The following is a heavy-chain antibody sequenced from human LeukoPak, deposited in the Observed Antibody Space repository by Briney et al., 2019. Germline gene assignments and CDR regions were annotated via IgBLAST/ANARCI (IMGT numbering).Heavy chain of an antibody. CDR1: GYTFTSYD. CDR3: AREGVRLDKVAFDI. V-gene: IGHV1-8*03. D-gene: IGHD2-8*01. J-gene: IGHJ3*02. CDR2: MNPNSGNT. Sequence: ASVKVSCKASGYTFTSYDINWVRQATGQGLEWMGWMNPNSGNTGYAQKFQGRVTITRNTSISTAYMELSSLRSEDTAVYYCAREGVRLDKVAFDIWGQGTMVTVSS.